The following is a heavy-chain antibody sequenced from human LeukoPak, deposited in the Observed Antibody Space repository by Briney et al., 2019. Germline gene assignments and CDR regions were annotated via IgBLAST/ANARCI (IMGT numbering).Heavy chain of an antibody. Sequence: PGGSLRLSCAASGFTFSSYGMHWVRQAPGKGLEWVAVIWYDGSNKYYADSVKGRFTISRDNSKNTLYLQMNSLRAEDTAVYYCAKAWMVRGVLDYWGQGTLVTVSS. CDR3: AKAWMVRGVLDY. V-gene: IGHV3-33*06. J-gene: IGHJ4*02. CDR1: GFTFSSYG. CDR2: IWYDGSNK. D-gene: IGHD3-10*01.